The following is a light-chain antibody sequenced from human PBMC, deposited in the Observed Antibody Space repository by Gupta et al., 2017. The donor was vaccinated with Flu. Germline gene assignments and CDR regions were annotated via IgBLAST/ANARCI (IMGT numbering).Light chain of an antibody. V-gene: IGLV3-1*01. CDR1: GWGDKY. CDR3: QAGDSSTGV. CDR2: EDT. J-gene: IGLJ3*02. Sequence: SPGKTCSRTCFEDGWGDKYVWWHQQKPDQPHLMVIEEDTKRPAGITGRFAGYNCGYTATLTIGGTEDMDEDDYYWQAGDSSTGVFGGGTKLTVL.